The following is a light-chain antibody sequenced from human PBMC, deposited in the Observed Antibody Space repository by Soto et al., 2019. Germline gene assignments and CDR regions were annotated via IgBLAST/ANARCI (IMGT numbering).Light chain of an antibody. CDR3: QQANSFPLT. CDR1: QSVDSN. J-gene: IGKJ4*01. V-gene: IGKV3D-15*01. Sequence: EIVMTQSPATLSVSPGDGATLSCRASQSVDSNLAWYQQKPGQTPRLLIYGASTRPTGIPARFSGSGSGTEFTLTISSLQSEDSATYYCQQANSFPLTFGGGTKVEIK. CDR2: GAS.